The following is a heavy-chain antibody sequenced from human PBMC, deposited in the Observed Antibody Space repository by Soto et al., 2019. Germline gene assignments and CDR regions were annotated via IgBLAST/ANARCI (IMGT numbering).Heavy chain of an antibody. CDR3: ARDYDYGFGLPIDY. V-gene: IGHV3-48*01. D-gene: IGHD5-12*01. CDR2: VSSSSTTM. J-gene: IGHJ4*02. Sequence: EVQLVESGGGLVQPEGSLRLSCVASGFSFSLYSMGWVRQAPGKGLEWISYVSSSSTTMYYADSVKGRFTISRDNAKNSLYRQMNSLRAEDTAVYYCARDYDYGFGLPIDYWGQGTLVTVSS. CDR1: GFSFSLYS.